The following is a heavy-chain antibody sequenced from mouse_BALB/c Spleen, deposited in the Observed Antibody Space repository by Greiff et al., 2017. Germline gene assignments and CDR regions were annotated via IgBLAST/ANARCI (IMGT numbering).Heavy chain of an antibody. CDR3: ASKVRRYAMDY. J-gene: IGHJ4*01. CDR2: ISSGGGST. Sequence: EVQLVESGGGLVKPGGSLKLSCAASGFAFSSYDMSWVRQTPEKRLEWVAYISSGGGSTYYPDTVKGRFTISRDNAKNTLYLQMSSLKSEDTAMYYCASKVRRYAMDYWGQGTSVTVSS. V-gene: IGHV5-12-1*01. D-gene: IGHD2-14*01. CDR1: GFAFSSYD.